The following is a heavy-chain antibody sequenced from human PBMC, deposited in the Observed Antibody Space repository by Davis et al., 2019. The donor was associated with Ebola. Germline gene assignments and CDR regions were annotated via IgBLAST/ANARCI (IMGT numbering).Heavy chain of an antibody. CDR3: ARLMAASGAMWFDS. D-gene: IGHD3-10*01. Sequence: GESLKISCKGSGDSFTGHWIGWVRQVPGKGLEWMGNIYPDDSDTRYSPSFQGQVTLSADKSINTAYLHWGSLKASDTAFYYCARLMAASGAMWFDSWGQGTLVTVSS. J-gene: IGHJ5*01. V-gene: IGHV5-51*01. CDR2: IYPDDSDT. CDR1: GDSFTGHW.